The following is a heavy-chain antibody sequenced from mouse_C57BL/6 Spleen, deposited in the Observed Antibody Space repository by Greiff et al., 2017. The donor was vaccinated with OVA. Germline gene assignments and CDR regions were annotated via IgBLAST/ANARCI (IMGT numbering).Heavy chain of an antibody. D-gene: IGHD3-2*02. Sequence: VQLQQSGPELVKPGASVKISCKASGYTFTDYYMNWVKQSHGKSLEWIGDINPNNGGTSYNQKFKGKATLTVDKSSSTAYMELRSLTSEDSAVYYCARGKDSSGYGYFDVWGTGTTVTVAS. J-gene: IGHJ1*03. CDR2: INPNNGGT. CDR3: ARGKDSSGYGYFDV. CDR1: GYTFTDYY. V-gene: IGHV1-26*01.